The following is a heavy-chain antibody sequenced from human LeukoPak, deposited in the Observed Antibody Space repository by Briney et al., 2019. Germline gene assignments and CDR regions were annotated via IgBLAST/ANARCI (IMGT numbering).Heavy chain of an antibody. Sequence: GGSLRLSCAASGFTFSSYAMSWVRQAPGKGLEWVSAIRTDGGTTSCEDSVKGRFTISRDNSKNTLYLQMNSLRAEDTAVYYCARAMSSWAFDIWGQGTMVTVSS. D-gene: IGHD3-10*01. V-gene: IGHV3-23*01. CDR2: IRTDGGTT. J-gene: IGHJ3*02. CDR3: ARAMSSWAFDI. CDR1: GFTFSSYA.